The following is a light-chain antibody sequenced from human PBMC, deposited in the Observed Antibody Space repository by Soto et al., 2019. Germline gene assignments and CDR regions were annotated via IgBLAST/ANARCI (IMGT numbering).Light chain of an antibody. CDR1: SSDVGGYNY. CDR2: EVS. CDR3: SSYGGSNTVV. J-gene: IGLJ2*01. Sequence: QSVLTQPPSASGSPGQSVTISCTGSSSDVGGYNYVSWYQQHPGKAPKLMIYEVSKRPSGVPDRLSGSKSGNTASLTVSGLQAEDEADYNCSSYGGSNTVVFGGGTKLTV. V-gene: IGLV2-8*01.